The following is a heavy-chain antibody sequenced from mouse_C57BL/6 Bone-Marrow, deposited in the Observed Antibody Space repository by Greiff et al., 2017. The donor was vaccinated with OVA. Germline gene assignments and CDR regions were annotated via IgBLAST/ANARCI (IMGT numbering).Heavy chain of an antibody. D-gene: IGHD2-4*01. J-gene: IGHJ1*03. CDR2: INPYNGGT. CDR1: GYTFTDYY. CDR3: ARRDYDGYWYFDV. Sequence: VQLQQSGPVLVKPGASVKMSCKASGYTFTDYYMNWVKQSHGKSLEWIGVINPYNGGTSYNQKFKGKATLTVDKSSSTAYMELNSLTSEDSAVYYCARRDYDGYWYFDVWGTGTTVTVSS. V-gene: IGHV1-19*01.